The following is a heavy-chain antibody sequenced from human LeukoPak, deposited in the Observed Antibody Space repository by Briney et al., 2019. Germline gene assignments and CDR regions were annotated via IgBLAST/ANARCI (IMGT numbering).Heavy chain of an antibody. D-gene: IGHD1-14*01. J-gene: IGHJ4*02. CDR3: ARETSRSYYFDY. V-gene: IGHV3-66*01. Sequence: GGSLRLSCAASGFTVSSNYMSWVRQAPGKGLEWVSVICSGGSTYYADSVKGRFTISRDNSKNALYLQMNSLRAEDTAVYYCARETSRSYYFDYWGQGTLVTVSS. CDR1: GFTVSSNY. CDR2: ICSGGST.